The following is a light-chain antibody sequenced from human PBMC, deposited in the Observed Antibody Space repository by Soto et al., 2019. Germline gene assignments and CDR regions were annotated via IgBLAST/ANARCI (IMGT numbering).Light chain of an antibody. V-gene: IGKV1-5*03. CDR1: QSIRSW. Sequence: DIQMTQSPSTLSASVGDRVSITCRASQSIRSWLAWYQQKPGKAPKLLIYKSSSLESGVPSRFSGSQSGTEFTLTISSLQPDDSATYDCQQYDNYWTFGQGTKVEIK. J-gene: IGKJ1*01. CDR3: QQYDNYWT. CDR2: KSS.